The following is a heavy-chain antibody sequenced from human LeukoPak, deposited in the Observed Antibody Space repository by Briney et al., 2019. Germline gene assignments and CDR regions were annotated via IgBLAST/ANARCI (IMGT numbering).Heavy chain of an antibody. CDR2: INSRNTYI. CDR3: AREKRGLLIAKVRGLIDS. D-gene: IGHD3-10*01. V-gene: IGHV3-21*05. Sequence: GGSLRLSCAVSGYTLTDYSMNWVRQAPGKGLEWISVINSRNTYINYADYLKGRFTISRDNAENSLYLQMNSLRADDTAMYYCAREKRGLLIAKVRGLIDSWGRGILVAVSS. J-gene: IGHJ4*02. CDR1: GYTLTDYS.